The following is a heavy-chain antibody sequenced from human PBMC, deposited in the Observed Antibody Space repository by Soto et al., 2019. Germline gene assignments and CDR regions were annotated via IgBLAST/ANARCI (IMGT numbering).Heavy chain of an antibody. Sequence: QVQLQESRPGLVKPSGTLPLTCSVSGDSISSSNWWSWVRQHPGKGLEWIGEIYQSGSTNYNPSLKSRVTISIDKSKNQCSLKLSSVTAADTAVYYCARGSSYFEGSYYYMDVWGKGTTVTVSS. CDR2: IYQSGST. CDR3: ARGSSYFEGSYYYMDV. CDR1: GDSISSSNW. D-gene: IGHD3-22*01. J-gene: IGHJ6*03. V-gene: IGHV4-4*02.